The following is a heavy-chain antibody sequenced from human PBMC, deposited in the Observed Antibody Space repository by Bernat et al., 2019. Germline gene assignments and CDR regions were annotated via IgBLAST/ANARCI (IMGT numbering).Heavy chain of an antibody. J-gene: IGHJ4*02. Sequence: EVQLVESGGGLVQPGGSLRLSCVVSGLTFSSYSMHWVRQAPGKGLVWVSGVNGDGRDTNYADFVRGRFTISRDNAQNTVYLQMNSLRAEDTAVYYCAILSCSSFTCYDYWGQGTLVTVSS. CDR3: AILSCSSFTCYDY. V-gene: IGHV3-74*01. CDR2: VNGDGRDT. CDR1: GLTFSSYS. D-gene: IGHD6-6*01.